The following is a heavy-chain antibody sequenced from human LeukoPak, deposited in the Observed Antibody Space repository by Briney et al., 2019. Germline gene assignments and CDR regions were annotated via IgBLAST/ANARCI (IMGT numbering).Heavy chain of an antibody. V-gene: IGHV3-74*01. Sequence: GGSLRLSCADSGFTFSRYWMHWVRQTPGKGLVWVSCISADGSVTRYADSVKGRFTISKDNTKSTLYLQMHSLRAEDTAVYYCATAGGDGSRMGFDPWGQGTLVTVSS. D-gene: IGHD2-15*01. CDR1: GFTFSRYW. CDR3: ATAGGDGSRMGFDP. CDR2: ISADGSVT. J-gene: IGHJ5*02.